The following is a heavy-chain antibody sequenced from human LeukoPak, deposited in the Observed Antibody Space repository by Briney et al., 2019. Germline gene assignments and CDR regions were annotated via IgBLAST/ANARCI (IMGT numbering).Heavy chain of an antibody. Sequence: WDPLPLPCGLCGGSLWVLLGRGIREPTGEGVVWCGEIIQSGSTNYNPSIKSRVTISVATSKNQFPLKLSSVTAADTAVYYCARARVHSSSWYRRVGYDYWGQGTLVTVSS. CDR2: IIQSGST. J-gene: IGHJ4*02. CDR3: ARARVHSSSWYRRVGYDY. D-gene: IGHD6-13*01. V-gene: IGHV4-34*12. CDR1: GGSLWVLL.